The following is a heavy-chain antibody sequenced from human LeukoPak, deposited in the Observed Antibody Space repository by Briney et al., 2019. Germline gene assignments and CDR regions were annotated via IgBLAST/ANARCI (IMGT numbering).Heavy chain of an antibody. Sequence: ASVMVSSKASAYTFTSSGITWVRQPPGQGLEWMGWISSYNGNTKYVHKLQGRVTITSDTSTSTAYMELRSLRSDDTAVYYCARGMGATTFADFDFWGQGTPVTVSS. D-gene: IGHD1-26*01. J-gene: IGHJ4*02. CDR1: AYTFTSSG. CDR2: ISSYNGNT. CDR3: ARGMGATTFADFDF. V-gene: IGHV1-18*01.